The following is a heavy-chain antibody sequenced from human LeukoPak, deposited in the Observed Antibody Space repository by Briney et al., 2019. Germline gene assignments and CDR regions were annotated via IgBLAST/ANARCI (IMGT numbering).Heavy chain of an antibody. V-gene: IGHV3-23*01. J-gene: IGHJ6*03. CDR3: ARKRGYYDSSGYYWGYYYYYMDV. Sequence: GGSLRLSCAASGFTFRSYSMSWVRQAPGKGLEWVSTISANGGKTFYPDSVKGRFSISRDNSKNALYLQINTLRAEDTAVYYCARKRGYYDSSGYYWGYYYYYMDVWGKGTTVTVSS. CDR1: GFTFRSYS. CDR2: ISANGGKT. D-gene: IGHD3-22*01.